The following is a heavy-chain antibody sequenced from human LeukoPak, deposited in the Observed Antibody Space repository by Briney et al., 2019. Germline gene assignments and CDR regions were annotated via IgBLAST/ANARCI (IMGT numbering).Heavy chain of an antibody. CDR3: GRREALHNWNDAVDY. V-gene: IGHV1-46*01. CDR1: GYTFTSYY. D-gene: IGHD1-20*01. Sequence: ASVEVSCKASGYTFTSYYTHWVRQAPGQGLEWMGIVNPSGGSTSYAQKFQGRVTMTRDMSTSTVYMEVSSLRSEDTAVYYCGRREALHNWNDAVDYRGQGTLVTVSS. CDR2: VNPSGGST. J-gene: IGHJ4*02.